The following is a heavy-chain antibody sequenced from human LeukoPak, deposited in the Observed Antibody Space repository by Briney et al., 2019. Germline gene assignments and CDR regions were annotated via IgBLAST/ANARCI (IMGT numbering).Heavy chain of an antibody. V-gene: IGHV4-4*07. CDR1: GGSISSYY. J-gene: IGHJ4*02. Sequence: SETLSLTCTVSGGSISSYYWSWIRQPAGKGLEWIGRIHSSGSTNYSPSLKSRVTMLLDTPKNQFSLELSSVAAADTAVYYCAREAVHYGSGSLDYWGQGTLVTVSS. CDR2: IHSSGST. CDR3: AREAVHYGSGSLDY. D-gene: IGHD3-10*01.